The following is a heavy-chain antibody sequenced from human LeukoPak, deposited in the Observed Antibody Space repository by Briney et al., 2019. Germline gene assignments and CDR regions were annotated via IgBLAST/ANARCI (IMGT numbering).Heavy chain of an antibody. CDR1: GVFITDHN. J-gene: IGHJ4*02. D-gene: IGHD1-7*01. CDR3: ARGLSRNYQYYLDY. CDR2: INYSGGT. V-gene: IGHV4-59*11. Sequence: SETLSLTCSVSGVFITDHNWSWLRKSPGKGLEWIGCINYSGGTYTNPSLRSRLTLSLDTSKNQCSLRLTSETAADTAVYFCARGLSRNYQYYLDYWGQGIQVTVST.